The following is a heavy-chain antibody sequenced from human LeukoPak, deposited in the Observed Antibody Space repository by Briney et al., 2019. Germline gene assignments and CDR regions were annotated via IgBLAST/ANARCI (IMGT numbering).Heavy chain of an antibody. CDR1: GGSFSGYY. J-gene: IGHJ4*02. D-gene: IGHD1-7*01. V-gene: IGHV4-34*01. CDR2: INHSGST. Sequence: SETLSLTCAVYGGSFSGYYWSWIRQPPGKGLEWIGEINHSGSTNYNPSLKSRVTISVDTSKNQFSLKLSSVTAADTAVYYCARGRRTFDFWGQGTLVTVSS. CDR3: ARGRRTFDF.